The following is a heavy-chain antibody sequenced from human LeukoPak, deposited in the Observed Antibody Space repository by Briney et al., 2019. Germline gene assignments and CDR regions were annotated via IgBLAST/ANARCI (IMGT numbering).Heavy chain of an antibody. V-gene: IGHV1-69*13. CDR3: ARLRGVAGFDY. D-gene: IGHD6-19*01. Sequence: GASVKVSCKASGYTFTSYGISWVRQAPGQGLEWMGGIIPIFGTANYAQKFQGRVTITADESTSTAYMELSSLRSEDTAVYYCARLRGVAGFDYWGQGTLVTVSS. CDR1: GYTFTSYG. CDR2: IIPIFGTA. J-gene: IGHJ4*02.